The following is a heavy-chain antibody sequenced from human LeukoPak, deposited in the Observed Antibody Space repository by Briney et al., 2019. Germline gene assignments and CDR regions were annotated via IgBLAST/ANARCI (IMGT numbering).Heavy chain of an antibody. CDR2: MFHSGDT. CDR3: ARFGTRDNCCHPGVDT. J-gene: IGHJ5*02. CDR1: GYSLSSGFY. V-gene: IGHV4-38-2*02. Sequence: PSETLSLTCTVSGYSLSSGFYWGWIRQPPGKGLEWIATMFHSGDTYYNPSLESRFTISMDTSKNQFSLRLDSVTAADTALYYCARFGTRDNCCHPGVDTWGQGTPVTVSS. D-gene: IGHD1-1*01.